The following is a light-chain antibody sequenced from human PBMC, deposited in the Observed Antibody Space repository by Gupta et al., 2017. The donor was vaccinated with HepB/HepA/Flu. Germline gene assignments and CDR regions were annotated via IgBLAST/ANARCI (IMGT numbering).Light chain of an antibody. CDR3: MLWHSSTWV. CDR1: SGINVGAYN. Sequence: QAVLTQPSSLSASPGASVSLTCTLRSGINVGAYNIYWFSQKPGSPPQYLLRFKSDSDNQQGSGVPSRFSGSKDGSANAGILVISGLQSEDEADYHCMLWHSSTWVFGGGTKLTVL. J-gene: IGLJ3*02. CDR2: FKSDSDN. V-gene: IGLV5-45*02.